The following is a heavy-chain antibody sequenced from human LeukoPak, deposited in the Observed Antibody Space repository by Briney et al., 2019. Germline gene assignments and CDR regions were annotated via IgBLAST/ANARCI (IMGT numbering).Heavy chain of an antibody. CDR1: GFTFSSYW. D-gene: IGHD6-13*01. CDR2: IYYTGST. V-gene: IGHV4-39*01. Sequence: GSLRLSCAASGFTFSSYWMSWVRQAPGKGLEWIGTIYYTGSTYYNPSLESRLTMSVATSKNQFSLKLTSVTAADTAVYYCARHAQYSSSWYFFDHWGQGTLVTVSS. CDR3: ARHAQYSSSWYFFDH. J-gene: IGHJ4*02.